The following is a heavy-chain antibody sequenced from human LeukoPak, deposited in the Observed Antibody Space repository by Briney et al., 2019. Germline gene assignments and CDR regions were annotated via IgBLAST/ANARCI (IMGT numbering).Heavy chain of an antibody. CDR3: AGGSYHTYDY. D-gene: IGHD1-26*01. CDR2: IYYSGST. J-gene: IGHJ4*02. V-gene: IGHV4-39*01. CDR1: GGSISSSSYY. Sequence: PSETLPLTCTVSGGSISSSSYYWGWIRQPPGKGLEWIGSIYYSGSTYYNPSLKSRVTISVDTSKNQFSLKLSSVTAADTAVYYCAGGSYHTYDYWGQGTLVTVSS.